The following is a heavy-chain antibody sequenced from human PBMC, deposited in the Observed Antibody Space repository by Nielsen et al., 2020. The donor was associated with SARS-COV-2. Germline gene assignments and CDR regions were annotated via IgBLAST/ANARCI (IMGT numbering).Heavy chain of an antibody. J-gene: IGHJ4*02. V-gene: IGHV3-30*04. CDR3: AKDVWSGAHQIGPDY. CDR2: VSRDGSDT. Sequence: GESLKISCVASGFTFSSHALHWVRQVAGKGLEWVAIVSRDGSDTFYVDSVKGRFTISRDNSKNTVYLQMNSLRPEDTAVYHCAKDVWSGAHQIGPDYWGQGTLVTVSS. CDR1: GFTFSSHA. D-gene: IGHD3-3*01.